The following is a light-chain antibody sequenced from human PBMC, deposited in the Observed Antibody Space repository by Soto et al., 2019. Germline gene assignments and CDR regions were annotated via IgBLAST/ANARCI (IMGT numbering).Light chain of an antibody. V-gene: IGLV1-44*01. CDR2: SNN. CDR1: SFNIGSNS. Sequence: QSVLTQPPSASGTPGQRVTISCSGSSFNIGSNSVNWYQQLPGAAPKLLIYSNNQRPSGVPDRFSGSKSGTSASLAISGLQSEDEADYYCAAWDDRLTGHVVFGGGTKVT. J-gene: IGLJ2*01. CDR3: AAWDDRLTGHVV.